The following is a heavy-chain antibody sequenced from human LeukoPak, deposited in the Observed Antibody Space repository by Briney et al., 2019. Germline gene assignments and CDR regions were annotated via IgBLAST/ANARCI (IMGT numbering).Heavy chain of an antibody. CDR1: GFTFSSYA. D-gene: IGHD4-17*01. V-gene: IGHV3-23*01. J-gene: IGHJ4*02. Sequence: GGSLRPSCAASGFTFSSYAMSWVRQAPGKGLEWVSAISGSGGSTYYADSVKGRFTISRDNSKNTLYLQMNSLRAEDTAVYYCAKVGSLRPYYFDYWGQGTLVTVSS. CDR2: ISGSGGST. CDR3: AKVGSLRPYYFDY.